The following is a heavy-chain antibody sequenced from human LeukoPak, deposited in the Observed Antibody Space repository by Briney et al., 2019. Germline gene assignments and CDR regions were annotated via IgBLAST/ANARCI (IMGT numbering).Heavy chain of an antibody. Sequence: PGGSLRLSCAASGFTVSSNYMNWVRQAPGKGLEWVSVIYSGGNTYHADSVKGRFTISRDSSKNTVYLQMNSLRAEDTAVYYCAKDLRGVLYYYDSSGHKTQVGFDIWGQGTMVTVSS. J-gene: IGHJ3*02. CDR2: IYSGGNT. D-gene: IGHD3-22*01. CDR3: AKDLRGVLYYYDSSGHKTQVGFDI. CDR1: GFTVSSNY. V-gene: IGHV3-66*01.